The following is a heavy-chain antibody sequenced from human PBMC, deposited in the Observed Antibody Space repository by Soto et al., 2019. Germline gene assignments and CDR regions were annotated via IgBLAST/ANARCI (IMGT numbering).Heavy chain of an antibody. V-gene: IGHV1-8*01. CDR3: ARVPNKKRITIFGVVH. Sequence: ASVKVSCKASGYTFTSYDINWVRQATGQGLEWMGWMNPNSGNTGYAQKFQGRVTMTRNTSISTAYMELSSLRSEDTAVYYCARVPNKKRITIFGVVHWGQGTLVTVS. CDR2: MNPNSGNT. CDR1: GYTFTSYD. D-gene: IGHD3-3*01. J-gene: IGHJ4*02.